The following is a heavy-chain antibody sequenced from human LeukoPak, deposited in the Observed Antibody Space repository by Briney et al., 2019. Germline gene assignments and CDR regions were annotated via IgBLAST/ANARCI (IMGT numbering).Heavy chain of an antibody. D-gene: IGHD6-19*01. Sequence: KPGGSLRLSCAASGFTFSDDYMSWIRQAPGKGLEGVSYISSSDTYTNYADSVKGRFTISRDNAKNSLYLQMNSLRAEDTAVYYCARGPYSSGSSADYWGQGTLVAVSS. CDR2: ISSSDTYT. V-gene: IGHV3-11*06. CDR1: GFTFSDDY. J-gene: IGHJ4*02. CDR3: ARGPYSSGSSADY.